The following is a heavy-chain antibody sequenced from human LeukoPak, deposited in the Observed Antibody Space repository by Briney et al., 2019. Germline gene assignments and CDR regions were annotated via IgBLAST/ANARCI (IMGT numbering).Heavy chain of an antibody. CDR1: GLNFGESA. D-gene: IGHD3-3*01. J-gene: IGHJ4*02. V-gene: IGHV3-33*08. Sequence: TGGSLRLSCVASGLNFGESAMHWVRQAPGKGLEWVAVIWYDGSNKYYADSVKGRFTISRDNSKNTLYLQMNSLRAEDTAVYYCARDQGSITIFGVVINSALDYWGQGTLVTVSS. CDR2: IWYDGSNK. CDR3: ARDQGSITIFGVVINSALDY.